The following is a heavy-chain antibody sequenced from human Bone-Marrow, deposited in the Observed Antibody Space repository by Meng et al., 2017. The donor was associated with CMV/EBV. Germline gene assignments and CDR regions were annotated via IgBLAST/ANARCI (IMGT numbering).Heavy chain of an antibody. Sequence: ASVKVSCKASGYTFTSYYMHWVRQAPGQGLEWMGIINPSGGSTSYAQKFQGRVTMTRDTSTSTVYMELSSLRSEDTAVYYCARVRISDIVVVPAAIGGYYYGMDVWGQGNTVTVSS. D-gene: IGHD2-2*02. CDR3: ARVRISDIVVVPAAIGGYYYGMDV. J-gene: IGHJ6*01. CDR2: INPSGGST. V-gene: IGHV1-46*01. CDR1: GYTFTSYY.